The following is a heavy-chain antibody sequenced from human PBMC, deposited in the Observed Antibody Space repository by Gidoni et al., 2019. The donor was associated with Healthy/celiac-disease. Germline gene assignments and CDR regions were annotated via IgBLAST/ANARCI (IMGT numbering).Heavy chain of an antibody. CDR3: ARDPVGAVTIYGMDV. Sequence: EVQLVESGGGLVKPGGSLRLSCAASGFTFSSYSMNWVRQAPGKGLEWVSSISSSSSYIYYADSVKGRFTISRDNAKNSLYLQMNSLRAEDTAVYYCARDPVGAVTIYGMDVWGQGTTVTVSS. CDR2: ISSSSSYI. J-gene: IGHJ6*02. D-gene: IGHD1-26*01. CDR1: GFTFSSYS. V-gene: IGHV3-21*01.